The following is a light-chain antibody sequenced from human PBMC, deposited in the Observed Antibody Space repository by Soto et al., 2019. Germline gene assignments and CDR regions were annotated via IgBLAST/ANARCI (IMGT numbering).Light chain of an antibody. CDR1: QAISNY. CDR2: AAS. Sequence: DIQMTQSPSSLSADVGDRVTITCRASQAISNYLAWYQQKPGKVPKLLIYAASTLQSGVPSRFSGSGSGTDFTLTISSLQPEDVATYYCQKYNIAPWTFGQGTKVEIK. J-gene: IGKJ1*01. CDR3: QKYNIAPWT. V-gene: IGKV1-27*01.